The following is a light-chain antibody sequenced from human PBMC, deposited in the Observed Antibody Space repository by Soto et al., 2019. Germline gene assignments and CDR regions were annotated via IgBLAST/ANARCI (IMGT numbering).Light chain of an antibody. CDR1: QGISSY. CDR3: QKLNSYPPT. CDR2: AES. J-gene: IGKJ5*01. V-gene: IGKV1-9*01. Sequence: DIQLTQSPSFMSASVGDRVTIACRASQGISSYLAWYQQKPGKAPKILIYAESTLQSGVPSRLSGSGSGTELNLTISRLQPEDFATYYCQKLNSYPPTFGQGTRLEIK.